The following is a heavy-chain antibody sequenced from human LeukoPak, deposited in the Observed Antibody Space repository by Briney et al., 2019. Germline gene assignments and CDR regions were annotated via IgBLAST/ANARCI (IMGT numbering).Heavy chain of an antibody. D-gene: IGHD6-19*01. V-gene: IGHV3-66*01. Sequence: PGGSLRLSCAASGFTVSSNYMSWVRQAPGKGLEWVSVIYSGGSTYYADSVKGRFTISRDNAKNSLYLQMDSLRDDDTAVYHCATGSCSSGVNYWGQGTLVTVSS. CDR3: ATGSCSSGVNY. J-gene: IGHJ4*02. CDR1: GFTVSSNY. CDR2: IYSGGST.